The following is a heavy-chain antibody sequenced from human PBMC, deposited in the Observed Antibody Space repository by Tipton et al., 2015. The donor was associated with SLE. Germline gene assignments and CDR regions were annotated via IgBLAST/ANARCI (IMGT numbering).Heavy chain of an antibody. J-gene: IGHJ4*02. CDR1: GGSFSGYY. CDR3: AIIIAVAGYGGYFDY. CDR2: INHSGST. Sequence: TLSLTCAVYGGSFSGYYWSWIRQPPGKGLEWIGEINHSGSTNYNLSLKSRVTISVDTSKNQFSLKLSSVTAADTAVYYCAIIIAVAGYGGYFDYWGQGTLVTVSS. D-gene: IGHD6-19*01. V-gene: IGHV4-34*01.